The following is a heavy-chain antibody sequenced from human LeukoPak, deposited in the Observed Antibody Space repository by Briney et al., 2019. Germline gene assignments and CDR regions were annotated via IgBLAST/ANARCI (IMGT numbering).Heavy chain of an antibody. D-gene: IGHD6-19*01. CDR1: GGSFSGYY. V-gene: IGHV4-34*01. CDR3: ARGTPARGIYSSGPLDY. Sequence: SETLSLTCAVYGGSFSGYYWSWIRQPPGKGLEWIGEINHSGSTNYNPSLKSRVTISVDTSKNQFSLKLSSVTAADTAVYYCARGTPARGIYSSGPLDYWGQGTLVTVSS. J-gene: IGHJ4*02. CDR2: INHSGST.